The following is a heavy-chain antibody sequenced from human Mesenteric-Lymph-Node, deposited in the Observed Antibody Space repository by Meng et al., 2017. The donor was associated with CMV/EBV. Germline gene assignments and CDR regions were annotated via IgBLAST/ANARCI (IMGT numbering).Heavy chain of an antibody. CDR2: INWNGGST. V-gene: IGHV3-20*04. D-gene: IGHD3-22*01. Sequence: GESLKISCAASGFTFSSYAMSWVRQAPGKGLEWVSGINWNGGSTGYADSVKGRFTISRDNAKNSLYLQMNSLRAEDTALYYCARVFYDSSGYNFDYWGQGTLVTVSS. CDR3: ARVFYDSSGYNFDY. J-gene: IGHJ4*02. CDR1: GFTFSSYA.